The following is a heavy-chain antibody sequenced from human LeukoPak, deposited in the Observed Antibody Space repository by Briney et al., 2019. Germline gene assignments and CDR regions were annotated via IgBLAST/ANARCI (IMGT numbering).Heavy chain of an antibody. CDR3: ARDFRITMVRGVIID. D-gene: IGHD3-10*01. Sequence: GGSLRLSCAASGFTFSSYAMHWVRQAPGKGLEWVAVISYDGSNKYYADSVKGRFTISRDNSKNTLYLQMNSLRAEDTAVYYCARDFRITMVRGVIIDWGQGTLVTVSS. V-gene: IGHV3-30-3*01. J-gene: IGHJ4*02. CDR1: GFTFSSYA. CDR2: ISYDGSNK.